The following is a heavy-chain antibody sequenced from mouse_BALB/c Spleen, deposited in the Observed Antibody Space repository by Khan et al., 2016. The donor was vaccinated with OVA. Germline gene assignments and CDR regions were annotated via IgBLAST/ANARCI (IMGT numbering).Heavy chain of an antibody. CDR1: GYTFTSYT. Sequence: QVQLKQSGAELARPGASVKMSYKASGYTFTSYTIHWIKKRPGQGLEWIGYINPSNGYTNYNQKFKDKATLTTDKSSNTAYLQLSSLTSDDSAVFSCVKDGAYHWNDGWVAYWGQGTLVTVSA. D-gene: IGHD2-14*01. CDR3: VKDGAYHWNDGWVAY. CDR2: INPSNGYT. J-gene: IGHJ3*01. V-gene: IGHV1-4*01.